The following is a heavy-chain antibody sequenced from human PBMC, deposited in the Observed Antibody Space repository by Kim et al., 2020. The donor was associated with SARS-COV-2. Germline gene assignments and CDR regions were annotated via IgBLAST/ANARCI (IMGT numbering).Heavy chain of an antibody. V-gene: IGHV4-39*01. CDR3: ARLDFQGREVEDY. CDR2: IYYSGST. CDR1: GGSISSSSYY. D-gene: IGHD3-10*01. J-gene: IGHJ4*02. Sequence: SETLSLTCTVSGGSISSSSYYWGWIRQPPGKGLEWIGSIYYSGSTYYNPSLKSRVTISVDTSKNQFSLKLSSVTAADTAVYYCARLDFQGREVEDYWGQGTLVTVSS.